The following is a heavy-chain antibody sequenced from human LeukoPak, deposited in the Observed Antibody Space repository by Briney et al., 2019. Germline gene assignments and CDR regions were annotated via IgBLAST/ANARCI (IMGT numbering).Heavy chain of an antibody. CDR3: AELGITMIGGV. V-gene: IGHV3-7*01. CDR1: GFTFSSYC. CDR2: IKQDGSGK. D-gene: IGHD3-10*02. J-gene: IGHJ6*04. Sequence: PGGSLRLSCTASGFTFSSYCMSWVRQAPGKGLEWVANIKQDGSGKYYVDSVKGRFTISRDNAKKSLYLQMNSLRAEDTAVYYCAELGITMIGGVWGKGTTVTISS.